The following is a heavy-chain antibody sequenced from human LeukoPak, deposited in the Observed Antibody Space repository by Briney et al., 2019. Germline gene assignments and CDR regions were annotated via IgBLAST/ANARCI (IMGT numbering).Heavy chain of an antibody. CDR3: ARDLHYAFDI. CDR2: IYSSDTT. Sequence: QPRRSLRLSCAASHFTFRGYAMGSVRHAPGEGLEWVSHIYSSDTTYADSVKGRFTISRDNAKNSLYLQMNSLRDEDTAVYYCARDLHYAFDIWGQGTMVTASS. J-gene: IGHJ3*02. D-gene: IGHD3-10*01. V-gene: IGHV3-48*02. CDR1: HFTFRGYA.